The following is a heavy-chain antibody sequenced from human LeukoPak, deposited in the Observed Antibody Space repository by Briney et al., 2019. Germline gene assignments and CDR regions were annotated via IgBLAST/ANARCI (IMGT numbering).Heavy chain of an antibody. J-gene: IGHJ6*04. CDR3: ARGGSPTLTGTYGMDV. V-gene: IGHV4-34*01. D-gene: IGHD3-9*01. CDR2: INHSGST. CDR1: SGSFSGYY. Sequence: SETLSLTCAVYSGSFSGYYWSWLRQPPGKGLEWLGEINHSGSTNYNPSLKSRVTISVDTSKNQCSLKLSSVTAADTTVYYCARGGSPTLTGTYGMDVWGKGTTVTVSS.